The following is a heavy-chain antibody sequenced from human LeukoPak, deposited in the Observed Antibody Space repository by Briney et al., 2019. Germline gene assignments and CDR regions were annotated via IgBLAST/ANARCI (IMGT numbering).Heavy chain of an antibody. Sequence: PSETLPLTCTVSGGSISSGGYYWSWIRQHPGKGLEWIGYIYYSGSTYYNPSLKSRVTISVDTSKNQFSLKLSSVTAADTAVYYCARGVATGIWFDPWGQGTLVTVSS. D-gene: IGHD4-17*01. CDR1: GGSISSGGYY. CDR3: ARGVATGIWFDP. V-gene: IGHV4-31*03. J-gene: IGHJ5*02. CDR2: IYYSGST.